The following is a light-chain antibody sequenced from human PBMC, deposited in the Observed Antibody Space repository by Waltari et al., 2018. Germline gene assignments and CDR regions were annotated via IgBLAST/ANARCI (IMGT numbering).Light chain of an antibody. CDR3: QQYDGIVVT. V-gene: IGKV3-20*01. CDR1: QTVSTIA. J-gene: IGKJ4*01. Sequence: EIVLTQSPGTLSLSPGDRATLSCRASQTVSTIAFSWYQQKPVPAPRVLIYSTYNRATGIPDRFSGSGSGTDFTLTINRLAPEDFAMYYCQQYDGIVVTCGGGTKVEI. CDR2: STY.